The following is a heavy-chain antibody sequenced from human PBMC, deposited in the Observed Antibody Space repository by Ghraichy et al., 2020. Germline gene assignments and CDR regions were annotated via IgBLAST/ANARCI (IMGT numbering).Heavy chain of an antibody. V-gene: IGHV3-11*06. CDR2: ISSSISYT. CDR1: GFTFSDYY. CDR3: AREGIISGSYLADY. D-gene: IGHD1-26*01. Sequence: GGSLRLSCAASGFTFSDYYMSWIRQAPGKGLEWVSYISSSISYTNYADSVKGRFTISRDNAKNSLYLQMNSLRAEDTAVYYCAREGIISGSYLADYWGQGTLVTVSS. J-gene: IGHJ4*02.